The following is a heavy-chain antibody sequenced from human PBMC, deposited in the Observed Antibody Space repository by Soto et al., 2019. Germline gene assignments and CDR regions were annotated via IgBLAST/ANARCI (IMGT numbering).Heavy chain of an antibody. Sequence: NPSETLSLTCTVSGDSITRYYWSWIRQPPGKGLEWLGYIYYTGSTTYNPSLKSRVTISLDTSKNQFSLKLSSVTAADTAVYYCARVGSGWYDYAFDIWGQGTMVT. J-gene: IGHJ3*02. CDR2: IYYTGST. CDR3: ARVGSGWYDYAFDI. D-gene: IGHD6-19*01. CDR1: GDSITRYY. V-gene: IGHV4-59*01.